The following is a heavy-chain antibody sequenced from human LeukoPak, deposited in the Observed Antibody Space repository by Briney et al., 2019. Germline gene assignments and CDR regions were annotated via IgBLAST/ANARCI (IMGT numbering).Heavy chain of an antibody. CDR1: GGSISSGGYS. CDR3: ARVAVGYYDSSGYFDY. D-gene: IGHD3-22*01. CDR2: TYHSGST. V-gene: IGHV4-30-2*01. Sequence: SETLSLTCAVSGGSISSGGYSWSWIRQPPGKGLEWIGYTYHSGSTYYNPSLKSRVTISVDTSKNQFSLKLSSVTAADTAVYYCARVAVGYYDSSGYFDYWGQGTLVTVSS. J-gene: IGHJ4*02.